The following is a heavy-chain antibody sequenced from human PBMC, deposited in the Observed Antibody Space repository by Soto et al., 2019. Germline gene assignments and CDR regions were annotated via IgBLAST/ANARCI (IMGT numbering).Heavy chain of an antibody. CDR3: ARVEATAICSDY. Sequence: QVQLVQSGAEVKKPGASVKVSCKASGYTFTSYGISWVRQAPGXXXXWMGWISAYNGNTNYAQKLQGRVTMTTDTSTSTAYMELRSLRSDDTAVYYCARVEATAICSDYWGQGTLVTVSS. V-gene: IGHV1-18*01. J-gene: IGHJ4*02. CDR2: ISAYNGNT. CDR1: GYTFTSYG. D-gene: IGHD2-2*02.